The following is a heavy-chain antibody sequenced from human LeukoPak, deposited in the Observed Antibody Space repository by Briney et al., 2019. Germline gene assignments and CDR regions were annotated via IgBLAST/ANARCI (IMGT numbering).Heavy chain of an antibody. J-gene: IGHJ4*02. CDR1: GFTFSSYS. CDR2: ISSSSSYI. CDR3: ARREYYYDSSGYHDY. V-gene: IGHV3-21*01. D-gene: IGHD3-22*01. Sequence: GGSLRLSCAASGFTFSSYSMNWVRQAPGKGLEWVSSISSSSSYIYYADSVKGRFTISRDNAKNSLYLQMNSLRAEDTAAYYCARREYYYDSSGYHDYWGQGTLVTVSS.